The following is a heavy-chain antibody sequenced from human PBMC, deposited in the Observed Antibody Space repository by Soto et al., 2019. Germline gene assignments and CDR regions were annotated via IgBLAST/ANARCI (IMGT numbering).Heavy chain of an antibody. CDR1: GDSFNDYY. J-gene: IGHJ6*03. D-gene: IGHD5-12*01. CDR3: ARESGGATATLDYYYFYMDV. V-gene: IGHV1-2*02. Sequence: QVQLVQSGAEVRKPEASVTVSCRSSGDSFNDYYIHWVRQAPGQGFEWMGWINPNGGVTKYAQKFQGGVSMTRDTSIRTVYMQLSRLRSDDTAVYYCARESGGATATLDYYYFYMDVWGTGTTVTVSS. CDR2: INPNGGVT.